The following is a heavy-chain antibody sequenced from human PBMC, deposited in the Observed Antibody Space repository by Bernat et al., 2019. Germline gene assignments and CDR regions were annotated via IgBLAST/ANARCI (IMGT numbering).Heavy chain of an antibody. CDR2: ISGDGGST. J-gene: IGHJ4*02. CDR3: AKDKARATAIEFDY. Sequence: EVQLVESGGGVVQPGGSLRLSCAASGFTFDDYAMHWVRQAPGKGLEWVSLISGDGGSTYKADSVKGRFTISRDNSKNSLYLQMNSLRTEDTALYYCAKDKARATAIEFDYWGQGTLVTVSS. D-gene: IGHD2-21*02. CDR1: GFTFDDYA. V-gene: IGHV3-43*02.